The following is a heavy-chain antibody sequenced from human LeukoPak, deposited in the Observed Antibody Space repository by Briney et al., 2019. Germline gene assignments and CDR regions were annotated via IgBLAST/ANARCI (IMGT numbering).Heavy chain of an antibody. J-gene: IGHJ3*02. V-gene: IGHV4-30-2*01. CDR1: GGSISSGGYY. CDR2: IYHSGST. D-gene: IGHD6-13*01. CDR3: ASWAGIAAAGEGAFDI. Sequence: SETLSLTCTVSGGSISSGGYYWSWIRQPPGKGLEWIGYIYHSGSTYYNPSLKSRVTISVDRSKNQFSLKLSSVTAADTAVYYCASWAGIAAAGEGAFDIWGQGTMVTVSS.